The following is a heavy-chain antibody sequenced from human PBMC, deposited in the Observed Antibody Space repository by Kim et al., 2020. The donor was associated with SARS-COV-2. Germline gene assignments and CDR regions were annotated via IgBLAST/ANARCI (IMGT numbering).Heavy chain of an antibody. CDR2: ISAYNGNT. J-gene: IGHJ6*02. V-gene: IGHV1-18*01. CDR3: ARDGGAKDYYYGMDV. CDR1: GYTFTSYG. D-gene: IGHD1-26*01. Sequence: ASVKVSCKASGYTFTSYGISWVRQASGQGLEWMGWISAYNGNTNYAQKLQGRVTMTTDTSTSTAYMELRSLRSDDTAVYYCARDGGAKDYYYGMDVWGQGTTVTVSS.